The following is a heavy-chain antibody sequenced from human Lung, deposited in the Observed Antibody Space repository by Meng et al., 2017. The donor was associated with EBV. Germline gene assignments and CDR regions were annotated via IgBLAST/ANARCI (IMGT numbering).Heavy chain of an antibody. Sequence: QLHLPESGPWLVKPSQTLSLTCPSPGGSVDIGAYYWSWIRQRPGKGLEWIGYIYYSGSTFYTPSLKSRATLSVDTSKNQFSLKLNSVTAADTAVYYCARLRLVWMFDYWGQGALVTVSS. CDR2: IYYSGST. CDR3: ARLRLVWMFDY. CDR1: GGSVDIGAYY. J-gene: IGHJ4*02. D-gene: IGHD6-19*01. V-gene: IGHV4-31*03.